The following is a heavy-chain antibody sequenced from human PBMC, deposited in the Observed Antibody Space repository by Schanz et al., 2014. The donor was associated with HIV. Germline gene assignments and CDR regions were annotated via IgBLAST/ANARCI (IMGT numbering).Heavy chain of an antibody. V-gene: IGHV3-33*08. Sequence: QVQLVESGGGVVQPGWSLRLSCAASGFTFRSYGMHWVRQAPGKGLEWVAVIWYDGSKKYYADSVKGRFTVFRDNSKNTLYLQMNSLSPEDTAVYYCARDNRGDYYLDSWGQGTLVTVSS. J-gene: IGHJ1*01. D-gene: IGHD4-17*01. CDR3: ARDNRGDYYLDS. CDR2: IWYDGSKK. CDR1: GFTFRSYG.